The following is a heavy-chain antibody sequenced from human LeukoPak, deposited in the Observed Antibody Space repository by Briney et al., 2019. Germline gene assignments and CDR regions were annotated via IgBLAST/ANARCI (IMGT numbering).Heavy chain of an antibody. J-gene: IGHJ6*03. D-gene: IGHD4-17*01. V-gene: IGHV4-39*07. CDR1: GGSISSSSYY. CDR2: IYYSGST. CDR3: ARAPTVTTSLSYYYYLDV. Sequence: PSGTLSLTCTVSGGSISSSSYYWGWIRQPPGKGLEWIGSIYYSGSTYYNPSLKSRVTISVDTSKNQYSLKLNSVTAADTAMYYCARAPTVTTSLSYYYYLDVWGKGTTVTISS.